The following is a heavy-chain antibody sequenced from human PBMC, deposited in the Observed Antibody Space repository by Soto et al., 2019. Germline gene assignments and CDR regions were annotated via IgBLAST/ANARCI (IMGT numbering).Heavy chain of an antibody. CDR3: ARKILGSTSRPNYWYFDL. CDR2: ISGGGDAT. J-gene: IGHJ2*01. CDR1: GFTFINYA. Sequence: EVQLLESGGGLVQPGGSLRLSCAGSGFTFINYAMNWVRQAPGKGVEWVSSISGGGDATFFADSVRGRFTISRDNSKNTVTLQMNSLGVDDTAVYYCARKILGSTSRPNYWYFDLWGRGTLVTVSS. V-gene: IGHV3-23*01. D-gene: IGHD2-2*01.